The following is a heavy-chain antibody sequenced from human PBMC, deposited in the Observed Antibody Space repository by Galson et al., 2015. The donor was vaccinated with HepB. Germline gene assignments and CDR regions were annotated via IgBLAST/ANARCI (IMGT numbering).Heavy chain of an antibody. V-gene: IGHV3-48*01. D-gene: IGHD1-26*01. CDR2: ISSSSSTI. CDR3: ARAVELVY. J-gene: IGHJ4*02. Sequence: SLRLSCAASGFTFSSYSMNWVRQAPGKGLEWVSYISSSSSTIYYADSVKGRFTISRDNAKNSQYLQMNSLRAEDTAVYYCARAVELVYWGQGTLVTVSS. CDR1: GFTFSSYS.